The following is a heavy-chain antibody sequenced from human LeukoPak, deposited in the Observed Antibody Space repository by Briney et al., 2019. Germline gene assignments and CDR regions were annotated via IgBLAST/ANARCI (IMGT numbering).Heavy chain of an antibody. Sequence: SVKVSCKASGYTFTGYYMHWVRQAPGQGLEWMGRIIPIFGTANYAQKFQGRVTITTDESTSTAYMELRSLRSDDTAVYYCAREGYYYDSSGYYRSDWYFDLWGRGTLVTVSS. V-gene: IGHV1-69*05. CDR3: AREGYYYDSSGYYRSDWYFDL. J-gene: IGHJ2*01. CDR2: IIPIFGTA. D-gene: IGHD3-22*01. CDR1: GYTFTGYY.